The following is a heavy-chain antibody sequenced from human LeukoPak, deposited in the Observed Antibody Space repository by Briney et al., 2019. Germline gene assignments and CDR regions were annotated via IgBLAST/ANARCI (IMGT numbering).Heavy chain of an antibody. CDR3: AIYHSATFRPRSYYSAN. V-gene: IGHV4-39*01. CDR2: INYSRST. J-gene: IGHJ4*02. D-gene: IGHD3-10*01. CDR1: GGSISSSSYY. Sequence: PSETLSLTCTVSGGSISSSSYYWGWIRQPPGKGLEGIGSINYSRSTTSNPSPTSRVTISVDTSKNQFSLKLSSVTAADTAVYYCAIYHSATFRPRSYYSANWGQGALVTVSS.